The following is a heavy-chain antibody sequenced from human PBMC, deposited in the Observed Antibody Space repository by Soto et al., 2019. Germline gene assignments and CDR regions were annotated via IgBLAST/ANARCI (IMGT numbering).Heavy chain of an antibody. CDR1: GFTFSSYW. Sequence: GGSLRLSCAASGFTFSSYWMSWVRQAPGKGLEWVANIKQDGSEKYYVDSVKGRFTISRDNAKNSLYLQMNSLRAEDTAVYYCARGVDTAMVCFDYWGQGTLVTVSS. D-gene: IGHD5-18*01. CDR3: ARGVDTAMVCFDY. J-gene: IGHJ4*02. CDR2: IKQDGSEK. V-gene: IGHV3-7*03.